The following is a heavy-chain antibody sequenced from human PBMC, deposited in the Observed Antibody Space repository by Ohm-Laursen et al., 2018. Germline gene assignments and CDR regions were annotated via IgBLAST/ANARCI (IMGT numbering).Heavy chain of an antibody. V-gene: IGHV3-53*05. D-gene: IGHD6-19*01. CDR2: IYSGGST. Sequence: SLRLSCAASGFTDSSNYMSWVRQAPGKGLEWVSVIYSGGSTYYADSVKGRFTISRDNAKNSLYLQMNSLRAEDTALYYCAKADSIAVAGNVPTLFDPWGQGTLVTVSS. CDR1: GFTDSSNY. CDR3: AKADSIAVAGNVPTLFDP. J-gene: IGHJ5*02.